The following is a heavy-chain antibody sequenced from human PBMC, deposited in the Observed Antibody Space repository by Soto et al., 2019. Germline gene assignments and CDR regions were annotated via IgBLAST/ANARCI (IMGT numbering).Heavy chain of an antibody. D-gene: IGHD6-19*01. CDR2: ISYDGSNK. CDR3: AKDSGHSGPPYYYGMDV. Sequence: QVQLVESGGGVVQPGRSLRLSCAASGFTFSSYSMHWVRQAPGKGLEWVAVISYDGSNKYYADSVKGRFTISRDNSKNTLYLQMNSLRAEDTAVYYCAKDSGHSGPPYYYGMDVWGQGTTVTVSS. J-gene: IGHJ6*02. CDR1: GFTFSSYS. V-gene: IGHV3-30*18.